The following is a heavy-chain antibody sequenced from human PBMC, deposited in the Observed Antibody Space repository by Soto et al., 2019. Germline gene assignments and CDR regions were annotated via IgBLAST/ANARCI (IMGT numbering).Heavy chain of an antibody. J-gene: IGHJ4*02. CDR2: IYWDDDK. CDR3: XXXXXXXXXXXXXXXAIYFDF. Sequence: QITLNESGPTQVKPRQTLTLTCTFSGFSLTTSGVGVGWIRQSPGXAPEWLALIYWDDDKRYSPSLKSRLTIXKDTSXXXXXXXXXXXXXXXXXXXXXXXXXXXXXXXXXXXXAIYFDFWGQGTPVAVSS. V-gene: IGHV2-5*02. CDR1: GFSLTTSGVG.